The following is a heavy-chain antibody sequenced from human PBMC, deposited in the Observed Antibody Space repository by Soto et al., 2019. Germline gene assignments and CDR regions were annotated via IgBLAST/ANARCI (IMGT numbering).Heavy chain of an antibody. V-gene: IGHV4-34*01. D-gene: IGHD3-3*01. CDR2: INHSGST. J-gene: IGHJ4*02. Sequence: SETLSLTCAVYGGSFSGYYWSWIRQPPGKGLEWIGEINHSGSTNYNPSLKSRVTISVDTSKNQFSLKLSSVTAADTAVYYCAARGVVITVFDYWGQGTLVTVSS. CDR3: AARGVVITVFDY. CDR1: GGSFSGYY.